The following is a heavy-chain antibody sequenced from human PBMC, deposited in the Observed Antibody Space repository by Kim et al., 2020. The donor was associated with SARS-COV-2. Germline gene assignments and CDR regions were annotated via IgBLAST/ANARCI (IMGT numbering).Heavy chain of an antibody. CDR3: ARGTTVVTPGAFDI. V-gene: IGHV1-18*01. J-gene: IGHJ3*02. D-gene: IGHD4-17*01. Sequence: NLQGRVTMTTDTSTNTAYMDLRSLRSDDTAVYYCARGTTVVTPGAFDIWGQGTMVTVSS.